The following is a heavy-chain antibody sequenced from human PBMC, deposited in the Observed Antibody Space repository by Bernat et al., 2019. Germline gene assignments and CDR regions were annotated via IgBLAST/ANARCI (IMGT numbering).Heavy chain of an antibody. Sequence: VQLVESGGGLVKPGGSLRLSCAASGFTFSSYSMNWVRQAPGKGLEWVALIRYDGSKKYYADSVKGQVTISRDNSKNMLYLQMNSLRAEDTAVYDCAKSVYSSDNYGMDVWGQGTTVTVSS. CDR2: IRYDGSKK. V-gene: IGHV3-30*02. CDR1: GFTFSSYS. D-gene: IGHD6-19*01. J-gene: IGHJ6*02. CDR3: AKSVYSSDNYGMDV.